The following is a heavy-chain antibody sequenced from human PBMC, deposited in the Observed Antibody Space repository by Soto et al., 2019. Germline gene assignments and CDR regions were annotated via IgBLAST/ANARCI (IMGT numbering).Heavy chain of an antibody. CDR2: ISSSSSYI. CDR3: ARGKLGVAPDDFDI. V-gene: IGHV3-21*01. Sequence: GGSLRLSCAASGFTFSSYSMNWVRQAPGKGLEWVSSISSSSSYIYYADSVKGRFTISRDNAKNPLYLQMNSLRAEDTAVYYCARGKLGVAPDDFDIWGQGTMVTVSS. J-gene: IGHJ3*02. CDR1: GFTFSSYS. D-gene: IGHD3-3*01.